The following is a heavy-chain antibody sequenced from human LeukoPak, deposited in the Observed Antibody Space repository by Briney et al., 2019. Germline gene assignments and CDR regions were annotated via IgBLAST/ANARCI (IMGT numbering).Heavy chain of an antibody. J-gene: IGHJ6*02. D-gene: IGHD2-2*01. V-gene: IGHV4-4*02. CDR2: IYHSGST. CDR3: AREGYRAGYYYGMDV. CDR1: GGSISSSNW. Sequence: SGTLSLTCAVSGGSISSSNWWSWVRQPPGKGLEWIGEIYHSGSTNYNPSLKSRVTISVDKSKNQFSLKLSSVTAADTAVYYCAREGYRAGYYYGMDVWGQGTTVTVSS.